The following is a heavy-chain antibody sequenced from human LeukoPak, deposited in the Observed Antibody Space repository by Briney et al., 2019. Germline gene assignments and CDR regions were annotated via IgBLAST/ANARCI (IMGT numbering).Heavy chain of an antibody. CDR3: ARGYCSRTSCENFDY. Sequence: GGSLRLSCAASGFTFSHYSMNWVRQAPGKGLEWVSSISASSSFIYYADSLKGRFTISRDNAKNSLYLQMNSLRAEDTAVFYCARGYCSRTSCENFDYWGQGTLVTVSS. J-gene: IGHJ4*02. CDR2: ISASSSFI. CDR1: GFTFSHYS. D-gene: IGHD2-2*01. V-gene: IGHV3-21*01.